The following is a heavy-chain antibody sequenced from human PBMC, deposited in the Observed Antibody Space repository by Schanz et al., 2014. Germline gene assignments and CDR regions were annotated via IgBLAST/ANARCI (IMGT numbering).Heavy chain of an antibody. V-gene: IGHV4-30-4*07. Sequence: QVQLQESGPGLVKPSQTLSLTCAVSGGSISSGGYSWSWIRQPPGKGLEWIRYIFFRGSTYYNPSLKSRVTISIDTSKNQFSLKLSSVTAADTAVYYCAREWSSFDYWGQGTLVTVSS. CDR1: GGSISSGGYS. J-gene: IGHJ4*02. CDR3: AREWSSFDY. CDR2: IFFRGST. D-gene: IGHD2-8*01.